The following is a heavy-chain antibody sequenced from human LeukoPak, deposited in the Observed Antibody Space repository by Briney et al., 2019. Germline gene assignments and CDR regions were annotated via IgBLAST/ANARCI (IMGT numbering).Heavy chain of an antibody. J-gene: IGHJ5*02. CDR3: AKDSASYGDYSANWFDP. Sequence: GGSLRLSCAASGFTFSSYGMHWVRQAPGKGLEWVAVISYDGSNKYYADSVKGRFTISRDNSKNTLYLQMNSLRAKDTAVYYCAKDSASYGDYSANWFDPWGQGTLVTVSS. V-gene: IGHV3-30*18. CDR2: ISYDGSNK. D-gene: IGHD4-17*01. CDR1: GFTFSSYG.